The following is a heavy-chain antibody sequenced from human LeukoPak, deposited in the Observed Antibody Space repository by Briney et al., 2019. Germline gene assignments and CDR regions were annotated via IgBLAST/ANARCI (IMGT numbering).Heavy chain of an antibody. J-gene: IGHJ6*03. CDR1: GGSFSGYY. V-gene: IGHV4-34*01. D-gene: IGHD4-11*01. Sequence: SETLSLTCTVHGGSFSGYYWSWIRQSPGKGLEWIGEINHTGTTNSNPSLGSRLTLSVDSSKNQFSLKLTSVTAADTGVYYCARGDSNSFEYLYYMDVWGKGATVTVSS. CDR2: INHTGTT. CDR3: ARGDSNSFEYLYYMDV.